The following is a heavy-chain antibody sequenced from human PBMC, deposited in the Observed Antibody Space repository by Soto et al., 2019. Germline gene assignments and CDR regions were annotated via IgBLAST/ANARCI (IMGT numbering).Heavy chain of an antibody. CDR1: VFTFSDAL. D-gene: IGHD2-15*01. CDR2: IKSKSDGGTT. V-gene: IGHV3-15*01. Sequence: GGSLRLSCAASVFTFSDALMSWVLQAPGKGLDWGGRIKSKSDGGTTEYAAPVRGRFTISRDDSKNTLYLQMNSLKTEDTAVYYCTTDLWRIAVVVGSTGYFNPWGQGTPVTVSS. J-gene: IGHJ5*02. CDR3: TTDLWRIAVVVGSTGYFNP.